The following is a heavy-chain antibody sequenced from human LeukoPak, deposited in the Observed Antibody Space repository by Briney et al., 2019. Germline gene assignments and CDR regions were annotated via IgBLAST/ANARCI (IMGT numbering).Heavy chain of an antibody. Sequence: GGSLRLSCAASGFTFSIYGMHWVRQAPGKGLEWVALYSADEINIYYADSVKGRFTISRDNAKNSLYLHMNSLRAEDTAVYYCARVAGYSGYEPGYFEDWGQGTLVTVSS. V-gene: IGHV3-30*03. CDR3: ARVAGYSGYEPGYFED. CDR1: GFTFSIYG. CDR2: YSADEINI. D-gene: IGHD5-12*01. J-gene: IGHJ4*02.